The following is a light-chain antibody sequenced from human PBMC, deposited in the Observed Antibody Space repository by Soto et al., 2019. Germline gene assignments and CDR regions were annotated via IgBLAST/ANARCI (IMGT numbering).Light chain of an antibody. V-gene: IGKV1-27*01. CDR1: QAIGIY. CDR2: AAS. Sequence: DIQMTQSPSSLSTSVGDRVTITCRASQAIGIYLAWYQQKPGKVPKLLIYAASTLQSGVPSRFSGSGSGTDFTLTINSLQPEDVATYYCQKYSGAPPTFGQGTKGEIK. CDR3: QKYSGAPPT. J-gene: IGKJ1*01.